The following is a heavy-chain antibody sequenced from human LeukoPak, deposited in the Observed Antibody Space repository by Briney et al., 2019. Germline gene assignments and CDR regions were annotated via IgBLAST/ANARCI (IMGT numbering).Heavy chain of an antibody. CDR3: ARGYCSGTSCYGGWWFDL. V-gene: IGHV3-53*01. D-gene: IGHD2-2*01. CDR2: IYRDGET. CDR1: GFTFNSNY. J-gene: IGHJ5*02. Sequence: GGSLRLSCAASGFTFNSNYVSWVRQAAGKGLEWVSVIYRDGETYYADSVKGRFTISRDNSKNTVHLQMNILRADDTAMYYCARGYCSGTSCYGGWWFDLWGQGTLVTVSS.